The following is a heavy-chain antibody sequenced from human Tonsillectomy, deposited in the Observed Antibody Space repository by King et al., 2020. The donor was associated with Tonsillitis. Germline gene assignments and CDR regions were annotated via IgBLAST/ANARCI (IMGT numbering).Heavy chain of an antibody. CDR1: GYTFNDND. D-gene: IGHD2-2*01. CDR3: AGVRVDCSSTSCYPLGMDV. Sequence: QLVQSGAEVKKPGASVKVSCKASGYTFNDNDINWVRQATGQGLEWMGWMNPNSANTGYAQKFQGRVTMTRNTSISTAYRELSSLRSEDTAVYYCAGVRVDCSSTSCYPLGMDVWGQGTTVTVSS. J-gene: IGHJ6*02. V-gene: IGHV1-8*01. CDR2: MNPNSANT.